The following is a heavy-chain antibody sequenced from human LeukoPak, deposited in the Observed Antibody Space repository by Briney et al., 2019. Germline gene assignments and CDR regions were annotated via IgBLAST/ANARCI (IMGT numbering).Heavy chain of an antibody. J-gene: IGHJ3*02. CDR3: ARSSWYFPDAFDI. CDR1: GGTFSSYA. CDR2: IIPIFGTA. Sequence: SVKVSCKASGGTFSSYAISWVRQAPGQGLEWMGGIIPIFGTANYAQKFQGWVTMTRDTSISTAYMELSRLRSDDTAVYYCARSSWYFPDAFDIWGQGTMVTVSS. V-gene: IGHV1-69*05. D-gene: IGHD6-13*01.